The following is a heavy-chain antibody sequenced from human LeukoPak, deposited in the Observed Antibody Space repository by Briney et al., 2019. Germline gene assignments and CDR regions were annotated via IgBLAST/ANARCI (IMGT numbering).Heavy chain of an antibody. V-gene: IGHV4-61*02. D-gene: IGHD1-26*01. J-gene: IGHJ6*03. CDR1: GGSISSGSYY. CDR3: ARGLIVGATPLYYMDV. Sequence: SETLSLTCTVSGGSISSGSYYWSWIRQPAGKGLEWIGRIYTSGSTNYNPSLKSRVTISVDTSKNQFSLKLSSVTAADTAVYYCARGLIVGATPLYYMDVWGKGTTVTISS. CDR2: IYTSGST.